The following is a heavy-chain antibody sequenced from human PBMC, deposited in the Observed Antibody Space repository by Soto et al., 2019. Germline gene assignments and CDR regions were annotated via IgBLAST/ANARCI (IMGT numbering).Heavy chain of an antibody. V-gene: IGHV3-53*02. D-gene: IGHD1-26*01. Sequence: EVQVLATGGGLIQPGGSLRLSCAASGFTVNSNYMSWVRQAPGEGLQWVSITNTGGTTYYADSVKGRFTVSRDNSKIILYLQMNGLSAEDTAVYYCAKGDGFILAVWGQGTTVSVSS. CDR3: AKGDGFILAV. CDR2: TNTGGTT. J-gene: IGHJ6*02. CDR1: GFTVNSNY.